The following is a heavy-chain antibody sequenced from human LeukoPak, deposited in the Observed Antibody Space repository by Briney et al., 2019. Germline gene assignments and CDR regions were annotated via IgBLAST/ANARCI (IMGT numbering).Heavy chain of an antibody. J-gene: IGHJ4*02. CDR1: GFTFSSYG. Sequence: GRSLRLSCAAAGFTFSSYGMHWVRQAPGKRLEWVAVISYDGSNKYYADSVKGRFTISRDNSKNTLYLQMNSLRAEDTAVYYCAKEEQYSYAIWGQGTLITVSS. CDR3: AKEEQYSYAI. CDR2: ISYDGSNK. V-gene: IGHV3-30*18. D-gene: IGHD5-18*01.